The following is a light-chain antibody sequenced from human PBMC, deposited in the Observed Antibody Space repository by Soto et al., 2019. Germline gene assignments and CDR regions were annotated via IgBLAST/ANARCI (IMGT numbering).Light chain of an antibody. J-gene: IGKJ2*01. CDR1: QRLLHSNGNIF. CDR3: MQALQTPYT. CDR2: LGF. V-gene: IGKV2-28*01. Sequence: EIVMTQSPPSLTVTPGEPASISCSASQRLLHSNGNIFLDLYLQKPGQSPQLLLYLGFNRASGVPDRVRGSAAGTDFTLKISRVEAEDVGVYYCMQALQTPYTFGQGTKLEIK.